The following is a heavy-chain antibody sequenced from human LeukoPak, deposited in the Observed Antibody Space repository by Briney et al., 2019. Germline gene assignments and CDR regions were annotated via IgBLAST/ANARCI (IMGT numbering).Heavy chain of an antibody. CDR3: ARALLWFGEPSHIDY. Sequence: GASVKVSCKASGYTFTSYGISCVRQAPGQGREWMGWITAYNDNTNYAQKLQGRVTMTTDTSTSTAYMELRSLRSDDTAVYYCARALLWFGEPSHIDYWGQGTLVTASS. CDR2: ITAYNDNT. D-gene: IGHD3-10*01. J-gene: IGHJ4*02. CDR1: GYTFTSYG. V-gene: IGHV1-18*01.